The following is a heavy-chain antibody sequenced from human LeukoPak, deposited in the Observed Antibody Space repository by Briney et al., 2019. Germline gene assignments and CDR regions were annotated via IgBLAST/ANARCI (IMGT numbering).Heavy chain of an antibody. V-gene: IGHV3-21*01. D-gene: IGHD5-18*01. CDR2: ISSSSSYI. J-gene: IGHJ4*02. Sequence: KSGGFLRLSCAASGFTFSSYSVNWVRQAPGKGLEWVSSISSSSSYIYYADSVKGRFTISRDNAKNSLYLQMNSLRAEDTAVYYCAREGYSYGTIDYWGQGTLVTVSS. CDR3: AREGYSYGTIDY. CDR1: GFTFSSYS.